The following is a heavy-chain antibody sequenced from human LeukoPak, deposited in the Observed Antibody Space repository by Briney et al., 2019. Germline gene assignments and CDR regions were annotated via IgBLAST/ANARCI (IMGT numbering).Heavy chain of an antibody. D-gene: IGHD3-10*01. J-gene: IGHJ2*01. CDR3: ARGRSGWYFDL. CDR1: GFNFGTSS. Sequence: GGSLRLSCAASGFNFGTSSMNWVRQTPGKGLEWISYISSSSTTIYYADSVKGRFTISRDNAKNSLDLQMNSLRDEDTDVYYCARGRSGWYFDLWGRGTLVTVSS. CDR2: ISSSSTTI. V-gene: IGHV3-48*02.